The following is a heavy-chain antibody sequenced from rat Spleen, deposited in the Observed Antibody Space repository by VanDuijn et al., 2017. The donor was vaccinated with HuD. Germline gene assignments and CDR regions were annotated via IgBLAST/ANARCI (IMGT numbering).Heavy chain of an antibody. V-gene: IGHV5-25*01. CDR1: GFTFNDYY. D-gene: IGHD1-5*01. Sequence: EVQLVESGGGLVQPGRSVKLSCTASGFTFNDYYMAWVRQAPKKGLEWVASINTGGGNTYYRDSVKGRFTISRDNAKNTQYLQMDSLRSEDTATYYCARLRYNPFDYWGQGVMVTVSS. CDR3: ARLRYNPFDY. CDR2: INTGGGNT. J-gene: IGHJ2*01.